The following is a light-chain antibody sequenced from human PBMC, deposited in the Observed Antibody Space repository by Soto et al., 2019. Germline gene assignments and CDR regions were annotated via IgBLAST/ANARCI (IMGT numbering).Light chain of an antibody. CDR2: GAS. CDR3: HQYGTLPLS. CDR1: QSLGSTF. J-gene: IGKJ4*01. Sequence: EILLTQSPGTLSLSPGDRATLSCRASQSLGSTFLAWYQQKSGQSPRLLIYGASDRATDIPDRFSGSGSGADFTLTISRLEREDFAVYFCHQYGTLPLSFGGGTKVEIK. V-gene: IGKV3-20*01.